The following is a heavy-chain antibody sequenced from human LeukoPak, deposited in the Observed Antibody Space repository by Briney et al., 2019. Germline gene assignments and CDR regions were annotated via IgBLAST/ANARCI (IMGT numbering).Heavy chain of an antibody. CDR1: GGSFSGYY. J-gene: IGHJ4*02. V-gene: IGHV4-34*01. D-gene: IGHD6-19*01. CDR3: ARTAIAVAGTPFDY. Sequence: SETLSLTCAVYGGSFSGYYWSWIRQPPGKGLEWIGEINHSGSTNYNPSLKSRVTISVDTSKNQFSLKLSSVTAADTAVYYCARTAIAVAGTPFDYRGQGTLVTVSS. CDR2: INHSGST.